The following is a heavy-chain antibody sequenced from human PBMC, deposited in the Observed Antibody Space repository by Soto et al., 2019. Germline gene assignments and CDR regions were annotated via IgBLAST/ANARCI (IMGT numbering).Heavy chain of an antibody. V-gene: IGHV3-23*01. CDR2: ISGSGDNA. D-gene: IGHD6-13*01. CDR1: GFTFSTYG. J-gene: IGHJ6*02. CDR3: AKPKYSNSFQYYYGMDV. Sequence: EVQLLESGGGLVQPGGSLRLSCIDSGFTFSTYGMSWVRQAPGKGLKWVSTISGSGDNAYYADSVKGRFTISRDNSNNTLYVQMNSLRAEDTAVYYSAKPKYSNSFQYYYGMDVWGQGTTVTVSS.